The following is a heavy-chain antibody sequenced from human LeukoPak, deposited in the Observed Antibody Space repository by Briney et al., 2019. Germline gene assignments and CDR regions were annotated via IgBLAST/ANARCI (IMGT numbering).Heavy chain of an antibody. CDR1: GFSFSSYS. J-gene: IGHJ4*02. V-gene: IGHV3-21*01. Sequence: GGSLRLSCAASGFSFSSYSMNWVRQAPGKGLEWVSSISYSSAYIYYIDSVKGRFTTSRDDAKNSLYLQMNSLGAEDTAVYYCASGIYYASVHTWSPVWGQGILVTVSS. CDR3: ASGIYYASVHTWSPV. D-gene: IGHD3-10*01. CDR2: ISYSSAYI.